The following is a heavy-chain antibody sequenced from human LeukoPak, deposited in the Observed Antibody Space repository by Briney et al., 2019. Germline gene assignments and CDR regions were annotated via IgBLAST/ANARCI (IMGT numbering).Heavy chain of an antibody. CDR2: MSPRSGNT. V-gene: IGHV1-8*01. Sequence: ASVKVSCKASGYTFTSYDINWVRQAAGQGLEGMGWMSPRSGNTGYAQKFQGRVTLTRDTSTSAVYLGLSSLRSDDTAVYYCARDASGTRRGWFEHWGQGTLVTVSS. CDR1: GYTFTSYD. CDR3: ARDASGTRRGWFEH. J-gene: IGHJ5*01. D-gene: IGHD2-2*01.